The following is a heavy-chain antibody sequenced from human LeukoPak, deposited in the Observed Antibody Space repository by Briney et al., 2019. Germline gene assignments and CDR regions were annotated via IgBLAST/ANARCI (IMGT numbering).Heavy chain of an antibody. CDR3: AKGGGLRAGGTYRIDY. D-gene: IGHD3-16*02. V-gene: IGHV3-23*01. CDR2: ISASGSNT. Sequence: PGGSLRLSCAASGFSFTSYAMSRVRQAPGKGLEWVSSISASGSNTNYADSVQGRFTFSRDNSKNTLYLQMNSLRAEDTAVYYCAKGGGLRAGGTYRIDYWGQGTLVTVSS. CDR1: GFSFTSYA. J-gene: IGHJ4*02.